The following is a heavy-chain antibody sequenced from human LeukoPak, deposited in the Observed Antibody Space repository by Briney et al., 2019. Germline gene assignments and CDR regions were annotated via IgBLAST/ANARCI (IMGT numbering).Heavy chain of an antibody. V-gene: IGHV3-7*01. CDR1: GFTFSSYA. J-gene: IGHJ4*02. Sequence: PGGSLRLSCAASGFTFSSYAMTWVRQAPGKGLEWVANIKQDGSAKYYANSVKGRFTTSRDNAKNSLSLQLNSLRVEDTAVYYCARGHYDVLAASYKWTPDYWGQGTLVTVSS. D-gene: IGHD3-9*01. CDR2: IKQDGSAK. CDR3: ARGHYDVLAASYKWTPDY.